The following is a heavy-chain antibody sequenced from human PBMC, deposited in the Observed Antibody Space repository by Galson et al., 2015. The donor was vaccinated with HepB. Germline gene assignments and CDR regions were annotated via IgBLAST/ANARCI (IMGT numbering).Heavy chain of an antibody. V-gene: IGHV3-23*01. CDR2: ITGSGGAT. J-gene: IGHJ4*02. CDR1: GFTFSTYA. CDR3: AKTKWGIYSGPFDY. D-gene: IGHD7-27*01. Sequence: SLRLSCAGSGFTFSTYAMSWVRQAPGKGLHWVSSITGSGGATYYADSVKGRFTISRDNSKNTLYLQINGLRAEDTAIYYCAKTKWGIYSGPFDYWGRGTPVTVSS.